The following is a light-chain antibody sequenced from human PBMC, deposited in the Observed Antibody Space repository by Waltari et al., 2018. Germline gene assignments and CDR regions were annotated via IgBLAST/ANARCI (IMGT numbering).Light chain of an antibody. CDR1: SANIGRGYD. CDR3: QTYDSTLSAPYV. J-gene: IGLJ1*01. CDR2: ATE. Sequence: QSLLTQPPSVSGAPGQRVTISCTGSSANIGRGYDVHWYQQLPGAATKLLISATETRHSGLPDLFSGSKSGTSPSLVTTGLQTEDEADYDCQTYDSTLSAPYVFGTGTKVSLL. V-gene: IGLV1-40*01.